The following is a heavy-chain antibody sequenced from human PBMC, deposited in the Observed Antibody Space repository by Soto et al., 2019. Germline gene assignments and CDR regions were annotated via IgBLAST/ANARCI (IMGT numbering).Heavy chain of an antibody. CDR3: APFHNPSRPFNF. J-gene: IGHJ4*02. V-gene: IGHV3-23*01. CDR1: GLTFSVSA. D-gene: IGHD1-20*01. CDR2: TGLSGRTT. Sequence: EVQLLESGGGLVQPGGSLRLSCVASGLTFSVSAMTWVRQAPGKGLEWVSTTGLSGRTTYYGDSVKGRFTVSRDNSKNTLDLKRSSLRAEDRAVYYCAPFHNPSRPFNFGGRGPLVTVPS.